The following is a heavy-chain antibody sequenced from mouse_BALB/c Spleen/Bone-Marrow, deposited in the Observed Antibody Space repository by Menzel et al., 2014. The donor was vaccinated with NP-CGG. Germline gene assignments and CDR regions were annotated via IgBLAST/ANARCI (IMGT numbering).Heavy chain of an antibody. CDR2: INPDSRTI. Sequence: EVQVVESGGGLVQPGGSLKLSCAASGFDFSRYWMSWVRQAPGKGLEWIGEINPDSRTINYSPSLKDKFIISRDNAKNTLYLRLNKVRSEGTALYYCARPDYYGYLNYWGQGTTLTVSS. J-gene: IGHJ2*01. D-gene: IGHD1-1*01. V-gene: IGHV4-1*02. CDR3: ARPDYYGYLNY. CDR1: GFDFSRYW.